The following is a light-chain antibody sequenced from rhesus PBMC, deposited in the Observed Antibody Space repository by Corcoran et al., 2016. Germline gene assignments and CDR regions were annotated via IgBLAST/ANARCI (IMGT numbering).Light chain of an antibody. CDR3: RHGYGTPPT. CDR1: ENVNNY. V-gene: IGKV1-74*01. CDR2: KAS. Sequence: DIHMTQSPSSLSASVGDRVTITCRASENVNNYSNWYQQKPGKAPKLLIYKASTLQSGVPSRFSGIGSGTDYTFTISSLQPEDVATYYCRHGYGTPPTFGQGAKVEIK. J-gene: IGKJ1*01.